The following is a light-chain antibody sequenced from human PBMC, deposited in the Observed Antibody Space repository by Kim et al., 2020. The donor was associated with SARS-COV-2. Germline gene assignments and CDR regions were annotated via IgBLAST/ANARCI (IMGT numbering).Light chain of an antibody. Sequence: SYELTQPLSVSVALGQTARITCGGNNIGSKNVHWYQQKSGQATVLVIYRDSNRPSGIPERFSGSNSGNTATLTISRAQAGDEADYYCHVWDSSTAVFGGGTKLAVL. CDR3: HVWDSSTAV. CDR1: NIGSKN. CDR2: RDS. V-gene: IGLV3-9*01. J-gene: IGLJ3*02.